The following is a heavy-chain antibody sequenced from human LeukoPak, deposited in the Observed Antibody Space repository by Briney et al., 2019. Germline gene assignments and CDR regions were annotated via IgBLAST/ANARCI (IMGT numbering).Heavy chain of an antibody. CDR1: GFTVGSNY. CDR3: VRAHIGDYGSFDF. CDR2: IYSDGTT. J-gene: IGHJ4*02. D-gene: IGHD4-17*01. V-gene: IGHV3-53*01. Sequence: PGGSLRLSCAASGFTVGSNYMSWVRQAPGKGLEWVSVIYSDGTTYYADSVKGRFTISRDNSKNTLYLQMNSLRAEDTAIYYCVRAHIGDYGSFDFWGQGTLVSVSS.